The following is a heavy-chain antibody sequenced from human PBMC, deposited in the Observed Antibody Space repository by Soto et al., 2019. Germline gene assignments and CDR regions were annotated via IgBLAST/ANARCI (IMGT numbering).Heavy chain of an antibody. CDR2: ISYDGSNK. V-gene: IGHV3-30-3*01. J-gene: IGHJ4*02. CDR1: GFTFSSYA. D-gene: IGHD1-7*01. CDR3: QGTWSGTDLDY. Sequence: GGSLRLSCAASGFTFSSYAMHWVRQAPGKGLEWVAVISYDGSNKYYADSVKGRFTISRDNSKNTLYLQMNSLRAEDTAVYYCQGTWSGTDLDYWGQGTLVTVSS.